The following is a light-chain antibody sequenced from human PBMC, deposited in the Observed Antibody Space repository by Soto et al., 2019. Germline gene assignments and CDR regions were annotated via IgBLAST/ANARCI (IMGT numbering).Light chain of an antibody. CDR3: QQYDDLPWT. Sequence: DIQMTQSPSSLSASVGVRVTITCQASQDISDHLNWYQHIPGKAPRLLMYDASSLEAGVPLRFRGSGSGTDFTFTIVSLQPEDIATYYCQQYDDLPWTFGQGTKVEIK. V-gene: IGKV1-33*01. J-gene: IGKJ1*01. CDR2: DAS. CDR1: QDISDH.